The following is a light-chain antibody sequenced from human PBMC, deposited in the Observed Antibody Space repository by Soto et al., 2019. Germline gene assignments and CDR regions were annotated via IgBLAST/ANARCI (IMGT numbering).Light chain of an antibody. V-gene: IGKV3-20*01. CDR2: GAS. CDR3: QQYGSSPPTIT. Sequence: EIVLTQSPVTLSLSPGERATPSCRASQSVSSSYLAWYQQKPGQAPRLLIYGASSRATGIPDRFSGSGSGTDFTLTISRLEPEDFAVYYCQQYGSSPPTITFGQGTRLENK. CDR1: QSVSSSY. J-gene: IGKJ5*01.